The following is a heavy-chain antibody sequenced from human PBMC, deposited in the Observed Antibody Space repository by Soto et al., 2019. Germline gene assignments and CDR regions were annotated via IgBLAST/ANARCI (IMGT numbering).Heavy chain of an antibody. CDR2: LSFDASKK. J-gene: IGHJ4*02. D-gene: IGHD1-26*01. CDR3: RVGVAD. V-gene: IGHV3-30*03. CDR1: GFNFSAYG. Sequence: QVQLVESGGGVVQPGRSLRLSCAASGFNFSAYGMHWVRQAPGTGLELVALLSFDASKKYYADSGKGRFTISRDTSRNTLYLQMNSLRVEDTAVYYCRVGVADWGQGTRVTVSS.